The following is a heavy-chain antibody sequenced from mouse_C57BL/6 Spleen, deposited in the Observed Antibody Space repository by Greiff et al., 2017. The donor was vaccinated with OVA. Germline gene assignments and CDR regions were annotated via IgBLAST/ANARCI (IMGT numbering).Heavy chain of an antibody. CDR2: ISSGGSYT. Sequence: EVMLVESGGDLVKPGGSLKLSCAASGFTFSSYGMSWVRQTPDKRLEWVATISSGGSYTYYPDSVKGRFTISRDNAKNTLYLQMSSLKSEDTAMYYCARQIARRFAYWGQGTLVTVSA. D-gene: IGHD6-1*01. V-gene: IGHV5-6*01. CDR1: GFTFSSYG. CDR3: ARQIARRFAY. J-gene: IGHJ3*01.